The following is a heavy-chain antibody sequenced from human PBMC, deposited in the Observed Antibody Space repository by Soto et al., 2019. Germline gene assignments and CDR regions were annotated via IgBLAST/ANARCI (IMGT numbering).Heavy chain of an antibody. V-gene: IGHV1-69*13. D-gene: IGHD2-15*01. J-gene: IGHJ4*02. CDR2: IIPIFGTA. CDR3: AGGPGCCSGGSCYQIDY. Sequence: GASVKVSCKASGGTFSSYAISWVRQAPGQGLEWMGGIIPIFGTANYAQKFQGRVTITADESTSTAYMELSSLGPEDTAVYYCAGGPGCCSGGSCYQIDYWGQGTLVTVSS. CDR1: GGTFSSYA.